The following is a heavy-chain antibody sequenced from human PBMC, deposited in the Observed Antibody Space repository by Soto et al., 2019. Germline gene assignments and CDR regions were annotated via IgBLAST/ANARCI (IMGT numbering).Heavy chain of an antibody. D-gene: IGHD1-1*01. CDR1: GFTFSSYS. CDR2: ISSSSRTI. V-gene: IGHV3-48*01. Sequence: EVQLVESGGVLVQPGGSLRLSCAASGFTFSSYSMNWVRQAPGKGLEWVSYISSSSRTIYYADFVKGRFTISGDTAKNSLQLQRNGPEAEDTVVYYCARDSTLPFSPAVLYFQHWGQGTLVTVSS. J-gene: IGHJ1*01. CDR3: ARDSTLPFSPAVLYFQH.